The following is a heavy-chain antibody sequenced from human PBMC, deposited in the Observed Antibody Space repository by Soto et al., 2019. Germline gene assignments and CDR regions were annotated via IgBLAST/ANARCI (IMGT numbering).Heavy chain of an antibody. V-gene: IGHV3-30*18. Sequence: GGSLRLSCAASGFTFSSYGMHWVRQAPGKGLEWVAVISYDGSNKYYADSVKGRLTISSDNSKNTLYLQMSSLRADDTAVYYCVKGEYYYDSSGYYPFDYWGQGTLVTVSS. CDR3: VKGEYYYDSSGYYPFDY. CDR1: GFTFSSYG. D-gene: IGHD3-22*01. CDR2: ISYDGSNK. J-gene: IGHJ4*02.